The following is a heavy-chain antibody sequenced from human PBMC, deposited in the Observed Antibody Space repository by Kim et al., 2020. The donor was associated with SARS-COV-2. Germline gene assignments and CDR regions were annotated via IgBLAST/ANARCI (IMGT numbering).Heavy chain of an antibody. V-gene: IGHV3-33*01. J-gene: IGHJ4*02. CDR3: ARSLTTVTVFDY. D-gene: IGHD4-17*01. Sequence: YYEDSVKGRFTITRDNSKNPLYLQMNSLRAEDTAVYYCARSLTTVTVFDYWGQGTLVTVSS.